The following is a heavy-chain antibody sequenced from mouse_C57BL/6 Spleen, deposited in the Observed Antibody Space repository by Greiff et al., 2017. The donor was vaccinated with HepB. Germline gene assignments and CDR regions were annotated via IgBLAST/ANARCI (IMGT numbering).Heavy chain of an antibody. Sequence: VQLQQSGAELVKAGASVKMSCKASGYTFTSYWMHWVKQRLGQGLEWFAETNPTNGRTYYNEKFKSKATLTVDKSSSTACMLLSGQTFEDSAVYYCARIKKIVATYFDYWGQGTTLTVSA. CDR1: GYTFTSYW. D-gene: IGHD1-1*01. J-gene: IGHJ2*01. V-gene: IGHV1S81*02. CDR3: ARIKKIVATYFDY. CDR2: TNPTNGRT.